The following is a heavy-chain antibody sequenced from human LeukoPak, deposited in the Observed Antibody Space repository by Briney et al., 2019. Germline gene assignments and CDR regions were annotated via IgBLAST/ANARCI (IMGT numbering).Heavy chain of an antibody. CDR2: IKQDGSEK. V-gene: IGHV3-7*01. J-gene: IGHJ4*02. CDR1: GFDFRSYS. CDR3: AREDLLYYDILTAYFDY. Sequence: GGSLRLSCVASGFDFRSYSMNWVRQAPGKGLEWVANIKQDGSEKYYVDSVKGRFTISRDNAKNSLYLQMNSLRAEDTAVYYCAREDLLYYDILTAYFDYWGQGTLVTVSS. D-gene: IGHD3-9*01.